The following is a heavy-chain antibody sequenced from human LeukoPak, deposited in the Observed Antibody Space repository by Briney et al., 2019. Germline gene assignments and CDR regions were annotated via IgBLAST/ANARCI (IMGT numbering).Heavy chain of an antibody. D-gene: IGHD3-3*01. J-gene: IGHJ5*02. V-gene: IGHV3-30-3*01. CDR3: AREYYDLWSGYSPFDP. CDR1: GFTFSSYA. Sequence: GGSLRLSCAASGFTFSSYAMHWVRQAPGKGLEWVAVISYDGSNKYYADSVKGRFTISRDNSKNTLYLQMNSLRAEDTAVYYCAREYYDLWSGYSPFDPWGQGTLVTVSS. CDR2: ISYDGSNK.